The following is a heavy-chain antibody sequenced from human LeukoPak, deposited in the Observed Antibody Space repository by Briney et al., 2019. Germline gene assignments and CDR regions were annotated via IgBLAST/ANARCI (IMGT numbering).Heavy chain of an antibody. J-gene: IGHJ1*01. CDR1: GYTFTSYG. V-gene: IGHV1-18*01. CDR2: ISAYNGNT. Sequence: ASVKVSCKASGYTFTSYGISWVRQAPGQGLEWMGWISAYNGNTNYAQKLQGRVTMTTDTSTSTAYMELRSLRSDDTAVYYCAKGDWSPTPEYFQHWGQGTLVTVSS. D-gene: IGHD3/OR15-3a*01. CDR3: AKGDWSPTPEYFQH.